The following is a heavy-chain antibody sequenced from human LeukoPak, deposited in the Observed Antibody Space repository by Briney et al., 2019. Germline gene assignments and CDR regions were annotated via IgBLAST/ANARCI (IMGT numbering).Heavy chain of an antibody. J-gene: IGHJ4*02. Sequence: PSETLSLTCTVSGGSISSYYWSWIRQPAGKGLEWIGRIYNTGNTNYNPSLKSRVTISIDTSKNQFSLKLTSVTVADTAVYYCARQVVAAATTFDSWGQGTLVTVSS. CDR3: ARQVVAAATTFDS. D-gene: IGHD2-15*01. CDR1: GGSISSYY. V-gene: IGHV4-4*07. CDR2: IYNTGNT.